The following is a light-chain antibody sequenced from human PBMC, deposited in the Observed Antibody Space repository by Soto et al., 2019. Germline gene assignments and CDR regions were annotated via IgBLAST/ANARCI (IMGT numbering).Light chain of an antibody. CDR3: QQSYRTPRT. CDR1: QNIGNY. CDR2: AAS. Sequence: DIQMTQSPSSLSTSVGDRVTITCRASQNIGNYLNWYQQTPGTAPKLLFYAASSLQSGVPSRFSGSGSGTDVTLTISSLEPEDFAAYYCQQSYRTPRTFGHGTKGEIK. V-gene: IGKV1-39*01. J-gene: IGKJ1*01.